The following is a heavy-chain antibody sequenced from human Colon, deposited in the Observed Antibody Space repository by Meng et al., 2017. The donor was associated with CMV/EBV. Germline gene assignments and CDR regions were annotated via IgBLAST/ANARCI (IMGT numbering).Heavy chain of an antibody. CDR2: AKWNGDKA. D-gene: IGHD2-15*01. J-gene: IGHJ4*02. Sequence: GESLKISCVASGFVFDDFDISWVRLIPGKGLEWVSGAKWNGDKAGYADSVEGRFTVSRDNGKNSLYLQMDSLRDEDSGFYYCVRETSAVPRMFDFWGQGTLVTVSS. V-gene: IGHV3-20*04. CDR1: GFVFDDFD. CDR3: VRETSAVPRMFDF.